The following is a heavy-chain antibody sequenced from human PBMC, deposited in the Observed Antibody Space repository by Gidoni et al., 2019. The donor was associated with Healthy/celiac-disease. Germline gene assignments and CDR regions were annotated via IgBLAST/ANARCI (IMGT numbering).Heavy chain of an antibody. D-gene: IGHD4-17*01. CDR1: GFTFSSYA. CDR2: ISGSGGST. J-gene: IGHJ4*02. Sequence: EVQLLESGGGLVQPGGSLRLSCAASGFTFSSYAMSWVRQAPGKGLEWVSAISGSGGSTYYADSVKGRFTISRDNSKNTLYLQMNSLRAEDTAVYYCAKDGIYYGDYLGSLYYFDYWGQGTLVTVSS. V-gene: IGHV3-23*01. CDR3: AKDGIYYGDYLGSLYYFDY.